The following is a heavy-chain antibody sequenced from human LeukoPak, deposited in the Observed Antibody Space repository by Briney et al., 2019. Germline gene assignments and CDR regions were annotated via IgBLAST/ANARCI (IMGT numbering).Heavy chain of an antibody. CDR2: ISGSGAST. CDR3: AVTGRHYSGN. D-gene: IGHD7-27*01. CDR1: GFIFSNYA. Sequence: PGGSLRLSCAASGFIFSNYAMSWVRQAPGKGLEWVSVISGSGASTQSADSAKGRFTISRDNSKNILYLQMNSLRAEDTAVYYCAVTGRHYSGNWGQGTLVTVSS. V-gene: IGHV3-23*01. J-gene: IGHJ4*02.